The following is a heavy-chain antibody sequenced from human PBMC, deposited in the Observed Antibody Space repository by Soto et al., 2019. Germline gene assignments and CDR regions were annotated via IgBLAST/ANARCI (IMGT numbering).Heavy chain of an antibody. CDR2: IYYSGST. CDR1: GGSISSYY. Sequence: SETLSLTCTVSGGSISSYYWSWFRQPPGKGLEWIGYIYYSGSTNYNPSLKSRVTISVDTSKNQFSLKLSSVTAADTAVSYCETVRYYYGMDVWGQGTTVTLSS. V-gene: IGHV4-59*01. CDR3: ETVRYYYGMDV. J-gene: IGHJ6*02.